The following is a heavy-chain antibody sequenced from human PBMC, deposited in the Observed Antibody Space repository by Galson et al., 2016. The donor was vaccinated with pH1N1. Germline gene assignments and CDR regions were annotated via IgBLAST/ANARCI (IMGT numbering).Heavy chain of an antibody. V-gene: IGHV3-7*01. CDR1: EFTFSDYW. J-gene: IGHJ4*02. CDR2: IRQDGGEK. D-gene: IGHD1-14*01. CDR3: ARRYFDH. Sequence: SLRLSCAASEFTFSDYWMQWVRQAPGKVLEWVANIRQDGGEKYYVDSVKGRFTISRDNAKNSLYLQMNSLRAEDTAVYYCARRYFDHWGQGSLVTVSS.